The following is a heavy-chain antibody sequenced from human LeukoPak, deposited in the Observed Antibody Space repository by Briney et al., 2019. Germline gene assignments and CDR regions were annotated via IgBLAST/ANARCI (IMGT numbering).Heavy chain of an antibody. CDR1: GGSISSSSYY. Sequence: SETLSLTCTVSGGSISSSSYYWGWIRQPPGKGLQWIGSIYYSGSAYYSPSLKSRVTISLDTSKNQFSLKLSSVSAEDTALYYCARERLGGSYYRPVEYWGQGTLVTVSS. CDR2: IYYSGSA. J-gene: IGHJ4*02. D-gene: IGHD1-26*01. CDR3: ARERLGGSYYRPVEY. V-gene: IGHV4-39*07.